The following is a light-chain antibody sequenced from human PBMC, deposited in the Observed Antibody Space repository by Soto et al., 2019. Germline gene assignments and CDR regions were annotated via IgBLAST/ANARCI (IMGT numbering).Light chain of an antibody. CDR1: SSDVGGYNY. J-gene: IGLJ1*01. CDR2: DVS. V-gene: IGLV2-14*01. Sequence: QSVLTQPASVSGSPGQSITISCTGTSSDVGGYNYVSWYQQHPGKAPKLMIYDVSNRPSGVSNRFSGSKSGNTASLTISGLQAEDEADYYCSSCTSSSTFYVFGTGTKVPVL. CDR3: SSCTSSSTFYV.